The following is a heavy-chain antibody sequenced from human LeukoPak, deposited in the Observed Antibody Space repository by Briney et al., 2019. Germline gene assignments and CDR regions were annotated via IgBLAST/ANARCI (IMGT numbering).Heavy chain of an antibody. Sequence: PSETLSLTCAVYGVSFSGYYWSWIRQPPGKGLEWIGYIYYSGSTNYNPSLKSRVTISVDTSKKQFSLKLSSVTAADTAVYYCARVGIGDWFDPWGQGTLVTVSS. V-gene: IGHV4-59*08. J-gene: IGHJ5*02. D-gene: IGHD1-14*01. CDR1: GVSFSGYY. CDR2: IYYSGST. CDR3: ARVGIGDWFDP.